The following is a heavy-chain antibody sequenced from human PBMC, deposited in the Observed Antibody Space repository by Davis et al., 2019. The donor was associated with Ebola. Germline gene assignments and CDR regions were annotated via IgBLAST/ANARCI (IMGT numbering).Heavy chain of an antibody. V-gene: IGHV4-39*01. CDR2: IYYSGST. CDR1: GGSISSSSYY. J-gene: IGHJ4*02. Sequence: PSETLSLTCTVSGGSISSSSYYWGWIRQPPGKGLEWIGSIYYSGSTYYNPSLKSRVTISVDTSKNQFSLKLSSVTAADTAVYYCARSGDSSSWFFSPVFDYWGQGTLVTVSS. D-gene: IGHD6-13*01. CDR3: ARSGDSSSWFFSPVFDY.